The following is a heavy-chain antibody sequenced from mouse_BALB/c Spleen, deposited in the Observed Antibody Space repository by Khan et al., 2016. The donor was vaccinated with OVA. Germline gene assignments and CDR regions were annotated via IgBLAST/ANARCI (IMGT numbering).Heavy chain of an antibody. J-gene: IGHJ1*01. CDR2: IWSGGST. CDR3: ARVYYRYDRYFDV. Sequence: QVQLKQSGPGLVQPSQSLSITCTVTDFSLSTYGIHWVRQSPGKGLEWLGVIWSGGSTDYNAAFISRLSISKDNSKSQVFFKMNSLQTDDTAIYYCARVYYRYDRYFDVWGAGTTVTVAS. CDR1: DFSLSTYG. V-gene: IGHV2-2*01. D-gene: IGHD2-14*01.